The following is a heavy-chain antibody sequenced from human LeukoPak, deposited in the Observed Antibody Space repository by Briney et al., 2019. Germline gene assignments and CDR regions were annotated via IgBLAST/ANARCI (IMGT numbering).Heavy chain of an antibody. J-gene: IGHJ6*03. V-gene: IGHV3-66*01. CDR2: ICSGGST. CDR3: ARGGPYSYGPNYYYMDV. Sequence: GGSLRLSCAASGFTFSSYAMSWVRQAPGKGLEWVSVICSGGSTYYADSVKGRFTISRDNSKNTLYLQMNSLRAEDTAVYYCARGGPYSYGPNYYYMDVWGKGTTVTISS. D-gene: IGHD5-18*01. CDR1: GFTFSSYA.